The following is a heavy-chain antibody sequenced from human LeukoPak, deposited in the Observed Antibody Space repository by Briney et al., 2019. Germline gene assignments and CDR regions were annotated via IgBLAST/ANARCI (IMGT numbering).Heavy chain of an antibody. CDR2: ISSSSSYT. Sequence: PGGSLRLSCAASGFTFSTYRMNGVCQAPGKGLEWVSSISSSSSYTYYADSVKGRFTISRDNTKNSPYLQMNSLRAEDTAVYYCARDWEVGYDPHFDYWGQGTLVTVSS. CDR3: ARDWEVGYDPHFDY. D-gene: IGHD5-12*01. CDR1: GFTFSTYR. V-gene: IGHV3-21*01. J-gene: IGHJ4*02.